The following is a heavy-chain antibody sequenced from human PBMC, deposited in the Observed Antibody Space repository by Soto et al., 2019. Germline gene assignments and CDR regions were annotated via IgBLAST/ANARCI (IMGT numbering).Heavy chain of an antibody. D-gene: IGHD2-15*01. V-gene: IGHV1-18*01. CDR1: GYTFTSYG. CDR2: ISAYNGNT. J-gene: IGHJ3*02. Sequence: KVSCKASGYTFTSYGISWVRQAPGQGLEWMGWISAYNGNTNYAQKLQGRVTMTTDTSTSTAYMELRSLRSDDTAVYYCARRGDIVVVVAARSDAFDIWGQGTMVTVSS. CDR3: ARRGDIVVVVAARSDAFDI.